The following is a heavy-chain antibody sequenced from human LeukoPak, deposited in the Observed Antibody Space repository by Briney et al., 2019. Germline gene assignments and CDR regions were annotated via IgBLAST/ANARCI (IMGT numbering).Heavy chain of an antibody. Sequence: GGSLRLSCAASGFTFSSYAMHWVRQAPGKGLEWVAVISYDGSNKYYADSVKGRFTISRDNSKNTLYLQMNSLRAEDTAVYYCARERRVIFWSDRGPSDYWGQGTLVTVSS. CDR1: GFTFSSYA. CDR3: ARERRVIFWSDRGPSDY. D-gene: IGHD3-3*01. J-gene: IGHJ4*02. V-gene: IGHV3-30-3*01. CDR2: ISYDGSNK.